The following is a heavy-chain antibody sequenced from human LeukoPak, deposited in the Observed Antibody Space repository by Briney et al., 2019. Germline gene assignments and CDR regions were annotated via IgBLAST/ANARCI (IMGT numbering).Heavy chain of an antibody. D-gene: IGHD2-21*02. CDR1: GGSISSGGYY. CDR3: ARGGGIWAYCGGACFPPFDY. J-gene: IGHJ4*02. Sequence: SETLSLTCTVSGGSISSGGYYWSWIRQHPGKGLEWIGYIYYSGSTYYNPSLKSRVTISVDTSKNQFSLKLSSVTAADTAVYYCARGGGIWAYCGGACFPPFDYGGQEPWVTVPS. V-gene: IGHV4-31*03. CDR2: IYYSGST.